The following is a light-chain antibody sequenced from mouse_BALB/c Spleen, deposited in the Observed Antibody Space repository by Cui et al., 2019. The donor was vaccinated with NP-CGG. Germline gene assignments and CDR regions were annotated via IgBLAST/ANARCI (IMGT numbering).Light chain of an antibody. Sequence: QAVVTQESALTTSPGEIVTLTCRSSTGTVTTNNYANWVQEKPDHLFTGLIGDTNNRAPGVPARFSGSLIGDKAALTITGAQTEDEAIYFCALWYSNHWIVGGGTKLTVL. CDR1: TGTVTTNNY. J-gene: IGLJ1*01. CDR2: DTN. CDR3: ALWYSNHWI. V-gene: IGLV1*01.